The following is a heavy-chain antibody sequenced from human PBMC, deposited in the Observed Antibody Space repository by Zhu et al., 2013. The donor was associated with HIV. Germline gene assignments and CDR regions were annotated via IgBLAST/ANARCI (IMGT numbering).Heavy chain of an antibody. D-gene: IGHD2-2*01. CDR3: ARTEDLGYCSSTSCRETFDY. J-gene: IGHJ4*02. Sequence: QVQLVQSGAEVKKPGASVKVSCKASGYTCIDYFIHWVRQAPGQGLEWMGWINPNSADTDYAQKFRGRVTMTRDTSFSTAYMELNRLRSDDTAVYYCARTEDLGYCSSTSCRETFDYWGQGTLVTVSS. V-gene: IGHV1-2*02. CDR2: INPNSADT. CDR1: GYTCIDYF.